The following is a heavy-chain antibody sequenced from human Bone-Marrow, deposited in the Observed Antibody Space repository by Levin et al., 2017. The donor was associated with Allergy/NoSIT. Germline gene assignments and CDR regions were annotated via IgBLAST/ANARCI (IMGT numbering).Heavy chain of an antibody. V-gene: IGHV4-39*01. D-gene: IGHD2-2*01. J-gene: IGHJ5*02. CDR2: IYYSGST. CDR1: GGSISSSSYY. Sequence: SQTLSLTCTVSGGSISSSSYYWGWIRQPPGKGLEWIGSIYYSGSTYYNPSLKSRVTISVDTSKNQFSLKLSSVTAADTAVYYCARIVVVPAAPNWFDPWGQGTLVTVSS. CDR3: ARIVVVPAAPNWFDP.